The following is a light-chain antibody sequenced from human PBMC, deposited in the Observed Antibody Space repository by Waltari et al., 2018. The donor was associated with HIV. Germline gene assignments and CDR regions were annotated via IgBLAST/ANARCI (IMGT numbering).Light chain of an antibody. Sequence: SYELTQPPSVSVSPGRTASITCSGDNLGDLYACWYQQRPGQSPVLVIYQDNKRPLGIPERFSGSKSGNTATLTISGTQAMDEADYFCQAWDSSTVLFGGGTKVTVL. V-gene: IGLV3-1*01. CDR1: NLGDLY. CDR2: QDN. CDR3: QAWDSSTVL. J-gene: IGLJ2*01.